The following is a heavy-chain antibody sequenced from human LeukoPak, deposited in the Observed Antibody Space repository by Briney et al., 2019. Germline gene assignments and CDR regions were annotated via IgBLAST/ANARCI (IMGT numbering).Heavy chain of an antibody. D-gene: IGHD3-22*01. Sequence: PGGSLRLSCAGSGFTFSSYAMSWVRQAPGKGLEWVSTISGSGGAGTYYADSVKGRFTVSRDNSRNTLYLPMNSLRAEDTAVYYCAKDQNSSGYYCFDYWGQGTLVTVSS. CDR3: AKDQNSSGYYCFDY. V-gene: IGHV3-23*01. CDR2: ISGSGGAGT. J-gene: IGHJ4*02. CDR1: GFTFSSYA.